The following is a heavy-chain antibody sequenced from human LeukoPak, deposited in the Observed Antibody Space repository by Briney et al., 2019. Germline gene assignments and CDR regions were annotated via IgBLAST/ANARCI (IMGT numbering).Heavy chain of an antibody. CDR3: ARVSSSWYFGFWYFDL. CDR2: IYYSGST. Sequence: PSETLSLTCTVSGGSISSGGYYWSWIRQPPGKGLEWIGYIYYSGSTNYNPSLKSRVTISVDTSKNQFSLKLSSVTAADTAVYYCARVSSSWYFGFWYFDLWGRGTLVTVSS. CDR1: GGSISSGGYY. V-gene: IGHV4-61*08. D-gene: IGHD6-13*01. J-gene: IGHJ2*01.